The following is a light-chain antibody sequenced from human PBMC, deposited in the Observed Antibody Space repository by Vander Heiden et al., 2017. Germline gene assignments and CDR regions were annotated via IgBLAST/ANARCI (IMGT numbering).Light chain of an antibody. Sequence: SYVLPQPPSVSVAPGQTARSTCGGDRVGSRIVNWYQQKAGQAPVVVVYDDVARPSGIPERFSGSNAGNTATLTITRVAAGDEADDYWQVWDRGSDHWLFGGGTKLTVL. J-gene: IGLJ2*01. CDR3: QVWDRGSDHWL. CDR2: DDV. CDR1: RVGSRI. V-gene: IGLV3-21*02.